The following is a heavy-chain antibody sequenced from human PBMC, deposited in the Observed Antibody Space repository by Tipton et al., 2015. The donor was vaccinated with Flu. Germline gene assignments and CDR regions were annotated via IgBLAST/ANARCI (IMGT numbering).Heavy chain of an antibody. Sequence: TLSLTCTVSGGSISSSSYYWGWIRQPPGKGLEWIGSIYYSGNTYYNPSLKSRVTISVDTSKNQFSLTLASLTAADTAVYYCARDLWNDRRAYYYYGVDVWGQGTTVTVSS. CDR3: ARDLWNDRRAYYYYGVDV. J-gene: IGHJ6*02. CDR2: IYYSGNT. D-gene: IGHD1-1*01. V-gene: IGHV4-39*07. CDR1: GGSISSSSYY.